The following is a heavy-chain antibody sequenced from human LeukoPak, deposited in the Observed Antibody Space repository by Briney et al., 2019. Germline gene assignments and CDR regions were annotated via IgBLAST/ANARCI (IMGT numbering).Heavy chain of an antibody. CDR1: GYTFTGYY. CDR2: INPNSGGT. Sequence: ASVKVSCKASGYTFTGYYMHWVRQAPGQGLEWMGWINPNSGGTNYAQKFQGRVTMTRNTSISTAYMELSSLRSEDTAVYYCARWEQQLVNEYFQHWGQGTLVTVSS. D-gene: IGHD6-13*01. CDR3: ARWEQQLVNEYFQH. V-gene: IGHV1-2*02. J-gene: IGHJ1*01.